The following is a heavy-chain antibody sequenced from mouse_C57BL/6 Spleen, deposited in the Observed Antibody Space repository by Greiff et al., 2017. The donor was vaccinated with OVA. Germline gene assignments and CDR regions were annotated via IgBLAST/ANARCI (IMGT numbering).Heavy chain of an antibody. Sequence: VQLQQPGAELVKPGASVKLSCKASGYTFTSYWMHWVKQRPGQGLEWIGMIHPNSGSTNYNEKFKSKVTLTVDKSSSTAYMQLSSLTSEDSAVYYCAREGLITTEAWFAYWGQGTLVTVSA. CDR1: GYTFTSYW. CDR3: AREGLITTEAWFAY. J-gene: IGHJ3*01. V-gene: IGHV1-64*01. CDR2: IHPNSGST. D-gene: IGHD1-1*01.